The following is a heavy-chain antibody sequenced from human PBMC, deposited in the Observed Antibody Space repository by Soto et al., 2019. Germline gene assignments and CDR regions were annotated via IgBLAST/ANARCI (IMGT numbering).Heavy chain of an antibody. Sequence: XXYAMHWVRQAPGKGLEYVSSISTNGGSTHYADSVKGRFTISSDYSKNSQYLQKSSLRADDTDVYNSVKGEYYYDSSGYYPFDYWGQGTLVTVSS. V-gene: IGHV3-64D*06. D-gene: IGHD3-22*01. CDR2: ISTNGGST. J-gene: IGHJ4*02. CDR1: XXYA. CDR3: VKGEYYYDSSGYYPFDY.